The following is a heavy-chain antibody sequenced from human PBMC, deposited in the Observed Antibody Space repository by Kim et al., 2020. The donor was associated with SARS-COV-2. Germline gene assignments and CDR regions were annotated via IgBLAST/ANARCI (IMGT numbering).Heavy chain of an antibody. V-gene: IGHV1-2*02. J-gene: IGHJ4*02. Sequence: KYSQKFRGRVTLNRDTSSSTAYMELSRLRSDDTAVYFCARDPPSTGTSLDFWGQGTLVTVSS. CDR3: ARDPPSTGTSLDF. D-gene: IGHD1-1*01.